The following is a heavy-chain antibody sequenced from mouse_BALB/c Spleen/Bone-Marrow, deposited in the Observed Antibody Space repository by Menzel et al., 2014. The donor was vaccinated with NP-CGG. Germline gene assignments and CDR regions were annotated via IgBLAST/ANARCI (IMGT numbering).Heavy chain of an antibody. CDR3: ARPGYYGVMAY. D-gene: IGHD1-1*01. CDR1: GFDFSGYW. V-gene: IGHV4-1*02. Sequence: EVMLVESGGGLVQPGRSLKLSCAASGFDFSGYWMSWVRQAPGKGLEWIGEINPDSSTINYTPSLKDKFIISRDNAKNTLYLQMSKVRSEDTALYYCARPGYYGVMAYWGQGTSVTVSS. CDR2: INPDSSTI. J-gene: IGHJ4*01.